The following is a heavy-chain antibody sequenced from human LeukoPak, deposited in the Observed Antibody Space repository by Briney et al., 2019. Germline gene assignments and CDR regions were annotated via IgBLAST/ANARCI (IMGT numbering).Heavy chain of an antibody. Sequence: SETLSLTCAVYGGSFSSYYWSWIRQPPGKGLEWIGEINHSGSTNYNPSLKSRVTISVDTSKNQFSLKLSSVTAADTAVYYCARVVSIFGVVRNYYYYYMDVWGKGTTVTVSS. CDR3: ARVVSIFGVVRNYYYYYMDV. J-gene: IGHJ6*03. CDR1: GGSFSSYY. D-gene: IGHD3-3*01. CDR2: INHSGST. V-gene: IGHV4-34*01.